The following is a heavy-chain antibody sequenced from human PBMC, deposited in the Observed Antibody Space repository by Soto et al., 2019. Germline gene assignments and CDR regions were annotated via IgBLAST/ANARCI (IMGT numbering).Heavy chain of an antibody. CDR3: ARDKSEGFIHLFDY. J-gene: IGHJ4*02. CDR1: GGSISDYY. CDR2: SSYGGIT. V-gene: IGHV4-59*01. Sequence: KPSETLSLTCSVSGGSISDYYWSWIRQSPEKGLEYIAYSSYGGITNLNGALNGRVTMSVDTSRSQFSLKLSSVTAAATAVYYCARDKSEGFIHLFDYWGQGTLVTVSS.